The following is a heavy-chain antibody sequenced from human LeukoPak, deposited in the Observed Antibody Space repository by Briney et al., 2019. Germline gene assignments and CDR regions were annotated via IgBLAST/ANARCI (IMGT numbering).Heavy chain of an antibody. CDR3: AKQTGSGLFILP. J-gene: IGHJ4*02. V-gene: IGHV4-59*08. CDR2: IYYSGST. D-gene: IGHD3/OR15-3a*01. CDR1: GGSISSYY. Sequence: SETLSLTCTVSGGSISSYYWSWIRQPPGKGLEWIGYIYYSGSTNYNPSLKSRVTISVDTSKNQFSLKLTSVTAADTAVYYCAKQTGSGLFILPGGQGTLVTVSS.